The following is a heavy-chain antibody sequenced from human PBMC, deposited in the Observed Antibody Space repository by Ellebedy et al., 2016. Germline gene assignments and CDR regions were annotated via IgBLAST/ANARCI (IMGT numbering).Heavy chain of an antibody. J-gene: IGHJ5*02. V-gene: IGHV4-34*01. Sequence: GSLRLSXAVYGGSFSGYYWSWIRQPPGKGLEWIGEINHSGSTNYNPYLKSRVTISVDTSKNQFSLKLSSVTAADTAVYYCATRYCSGGSCYPGYWFDPWGQGTLVTVSS. CDR3: ATRYCSGGSCYPGYWFDP. CDR1: GGSFSGYY. CDR2: INHSGST. D-gene: IGHD2-15*01.